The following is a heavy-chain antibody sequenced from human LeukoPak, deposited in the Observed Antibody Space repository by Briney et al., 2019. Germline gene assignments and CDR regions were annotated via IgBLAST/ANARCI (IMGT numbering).Heavy chain of an antibody. D-gene: IGHD6-19*01. CDR1: GGSFSGYY. Sequence: SETLSLTCAVSGGSFSGYYWSWIRQPPGKGLEWIGEINHSGSTNYNPSLKSRVTISVDASKNQFSLKLSSVAAADTAVYYCARGEGIAVAGDWFDPWGQGTLVTVPS. J-gene: IGHJ5*02. V-gene: IGHV4-34*01. CDR2: INHSGST. CDR3: ARGEGIAVAGDWFDP.